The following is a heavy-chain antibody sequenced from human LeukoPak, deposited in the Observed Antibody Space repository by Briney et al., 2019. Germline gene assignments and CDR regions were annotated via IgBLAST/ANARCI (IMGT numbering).Heavy chain of an antibody. J-gene: IGHJ4*02. V-gene: IGHV3-21*01. D-gene: IGHD4-17*01. CDR3: ARDPTRYLRYGYFDY. CDR1: GFTFTDSA. Sequence: GRSLRLSCAASGFTFTDSAINWVRQAPGKGLEWVSSINNIATHSYYAASVKGRFSISRDDAKNSVYLQMHSLRAEDTAIYYCARDPTRYLRYGYFDYWGQGAQVTVSS. CDR2: INNIATHS.